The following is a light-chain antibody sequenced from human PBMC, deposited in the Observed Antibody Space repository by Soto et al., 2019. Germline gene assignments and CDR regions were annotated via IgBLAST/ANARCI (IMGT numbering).Light chain of an antibody. CDR1: SSDVGGYNY. CDR2: DVS. J-gene: IGLJ1*01. V-gene: IGLV2-14*01. Sequence: QSALTQPASVSGSPGQPITISCTGTSSDVGGYNYVSWYQQHPGKAPKLMIYDVSNRPSGVSNRFSGSKSGNTASLTIPGLQAEDEADYYCSSYTSSSTLYVFGTGTKVTVL. CDR3: SSYTSSSTLYV.